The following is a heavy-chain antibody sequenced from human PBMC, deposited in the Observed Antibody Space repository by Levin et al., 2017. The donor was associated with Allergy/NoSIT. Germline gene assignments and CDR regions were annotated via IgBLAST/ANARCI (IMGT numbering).Heavy chain of an antibody. CDR3: ARQPGYSSSWYRRWVDVGYYYGMDV. V-gene: IGHV5-51*01. Sequence: ASVKVSCKGSGYSFTSYWIGWVRQMPGKGLEWMGIIYPGDSDTRYSPSFQGQVTISADKSISTAYLQWSSLKASDTAMYYCARQPGYSSSWYRRWVDVGYYYGMDVWGQGTTVTVSS. D-gene: IGHD6-13*01. CDR2: IYPGDSDT. CDR1: GYSFTSYW. J-gene: IGHJ6*02.